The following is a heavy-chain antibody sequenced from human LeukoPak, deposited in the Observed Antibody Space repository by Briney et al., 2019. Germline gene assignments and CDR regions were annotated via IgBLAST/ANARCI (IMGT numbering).Heavy chain of an antibody. D-gene: IGHD3/OR15-3a*01. V-gene: IGHV3-30-3*01. CDR2: ISYDGSNK. Sequence: GGSLRLSCAASGFTFSSYAMHWVRQAPGKGLEWVAVISYDGSNKYYADSVKGRFTISRDNSKNTLYLQMNSLRAEDTAVYYCARDPDWLYYFDYWGQGTLVTVSP. CDR3: ARDPDWLYYFDY. J-gene: IGHJ4*02. CDR1: GFTFSSYA.